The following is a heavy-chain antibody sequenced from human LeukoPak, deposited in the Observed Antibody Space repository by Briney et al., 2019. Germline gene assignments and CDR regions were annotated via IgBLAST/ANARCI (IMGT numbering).Heavy chain of an antibody. CDR3: AKESRVLLWFGEFHF. J-gene: IGHJ4*02. D-gene: IGHD3-10*01. V-gene: IGHV3-33*06. CDR2: IWYDGSNK. Sequence: RRSLRLSCAASGFTFSSYGMHWVRQAPGKGLEWVAVIWYDGSNKYYADSVKGRFTISRDNSKNTLYLQMNSLRAEDTAVYYCAKESRVLLWFGEFHFWGQGTLVTVSS. CDR1: GFTFSSYG.